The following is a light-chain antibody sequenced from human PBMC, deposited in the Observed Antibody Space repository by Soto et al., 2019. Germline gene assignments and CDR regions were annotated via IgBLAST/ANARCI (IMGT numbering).Light chain of an antibody. Sequence: QSVLTQPPSVSGAPGQRVTISCTGSSSNIGATYDVQWYQQLPGTAPKLLIYGNSNRPSGVPDRFSGSKSGTSASLAITGLQADDEADYYCQSDDSSLSAHYVFGSGTKLTVL. CDR1: SSNIGATYD. CDR2: GNS. CDR3: QSDDSSLSAHYV. V-gene: IGLV1-40*01. J-gene: IGLJ1*01.